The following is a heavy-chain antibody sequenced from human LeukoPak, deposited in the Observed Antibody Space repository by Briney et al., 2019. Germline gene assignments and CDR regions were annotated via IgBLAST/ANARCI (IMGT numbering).Heavy chain of an antibody. CDR3: ARASGTYYDY. CDR1: GFRFTLSSYG. J-gene: IGHJ4*02. D-gene: IGHD3-10*01. Sequence: GSLRLSCAASGFRFTLSSYGMHWVRQAPGKGLEWLAVISFDGTLQYYADSVRGRFTISRDTSSNTLYLQMDSLRAEDTAVYYCARASGTYYDYWGQGTLVTVSS. CDR2: ISFDGTLQ. V-gene: IGHV3-33*01.